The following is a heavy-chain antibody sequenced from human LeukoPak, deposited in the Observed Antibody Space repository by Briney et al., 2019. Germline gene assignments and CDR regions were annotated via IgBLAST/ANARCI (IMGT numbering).Heavy chain of an antibody. CDR2: IKNDGSAT. J-gene: IGHJ4*02. D-gene: IGHD2/OR15-2a*01. CDR3: VSFYETY. CDR1: GFTFSSYW. V-gene: IGHV3-74*01. Sequence: PGGSLRLSCAASGFTFSSYWMHWVRQAPGKGLVWVSRIKNDGSATNYADSVKGRFTISRDNAKNTLDLQMNSLRAEDTAVYYCVSFYETYWGRGTLVTVSS.